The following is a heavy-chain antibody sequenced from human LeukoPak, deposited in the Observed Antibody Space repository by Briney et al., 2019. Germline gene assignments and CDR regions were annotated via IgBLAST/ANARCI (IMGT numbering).Heavy chain of an antibody. CDR1: GFTFSSYA. J-gene: IGHJ4*02. D-gene: IGHD2-15*01. CDR3: ARRSGGSCLDY. Sequence: PGGSLRLSCAASGFTFSSYAMHWVRQAPGKGLEWVAVISYDGSNKYYADSVKGRFTISRDNSNDTLFLQMNSLRAEDTAVYYCARRSGGSCLDYWGQGTLVTVSS. V-gene: IGHV3-30-3*01. CDR2: ISYDGSNK.